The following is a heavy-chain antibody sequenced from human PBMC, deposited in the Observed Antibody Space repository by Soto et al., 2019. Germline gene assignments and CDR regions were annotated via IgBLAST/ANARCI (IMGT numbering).Heavy chain of an antibody. J-gene: IGHJ5*02. CDR3: ARAKAPLYSSSWYWFDP. Sequence: KTSETLSLTCTVSGGSISSGGYYCSWFRQPPGKGLEWIGHMHYGGNSDYNPSLRSRVTISVDTSKNQFSLKLSSVTAADTAVYYCARAKAPLYSSSWYWFDPWGQGTLVTVSS. V-gene: IGHV4-61*08. CDR1: GGSISSGGYY. CDR2: MHYGGNS. D-gene: IGHD6-13*01.